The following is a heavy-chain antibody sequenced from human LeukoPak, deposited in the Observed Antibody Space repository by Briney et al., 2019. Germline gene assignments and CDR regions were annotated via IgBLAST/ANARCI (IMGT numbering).Heavy chain of an antibody. CDR3: ARKYSGYDLSYFDY. CDR1: GGSISSSSYY. D-gene: IGHD5-12*01. CDR2: IYYSGST. J-gene: IGHJ4*02. Sequence: SETLSLTCTVSGGSISSSSYYWGWIRQPPGKGLEWIGSIYYSGSTYYNSSLKSRVTISVDTSKNQFSLKLSSVTAADTAVYYCARKYSGYDLSYFDYWGQGTLVTVSS. V-gene: IGHV4-39*01.